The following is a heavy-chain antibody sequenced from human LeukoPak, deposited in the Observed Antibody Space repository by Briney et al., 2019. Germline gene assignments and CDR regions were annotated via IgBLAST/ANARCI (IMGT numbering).Heavy chain of an antibody. CDR2: ISSSSTI. Sequence: PGGSLRLSCAASGFTFSSYSMNWGRQAPGRGLEWVSYISSSSTIYYADSVKGRFTISRDNAKNSLYLQMNSLRAEDTAVYYCARDGGDDLNWGQGTLVTVSS. D-gene: IGHD2-21*01. CDR1: GFTFSSYS. J-gene: IGHJ4*02. V-gene: IGHV3-48*01. CDR3: ARDGGDDLN.